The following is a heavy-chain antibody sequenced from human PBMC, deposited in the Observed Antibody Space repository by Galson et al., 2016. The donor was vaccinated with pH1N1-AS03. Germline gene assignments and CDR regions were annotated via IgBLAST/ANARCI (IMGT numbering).Heavy chain of an antibody. CDR1: GFTFSSYA. Sequence: SLRLSCAASGFTFSSYAMNWVRQAPGKGLECVSVISANGDSTYYADSVKGRFSISRDNSKDTVYLQLNSLRAEDTAVYHGTNGRDAFYFGMDVWGLGTTVSVSS. V-gene: IGHV3-23*01. CDR3: TNGRDAFYFGMDV. CDR2: ISANGDST. J-gene: IGHJ6*02.